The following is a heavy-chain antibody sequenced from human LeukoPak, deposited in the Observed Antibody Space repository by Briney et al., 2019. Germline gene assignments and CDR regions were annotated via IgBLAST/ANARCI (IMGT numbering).Heavy chain of an antibody. J-gene: IGHJ4*02. CDR3: AKEMGDSSSWSIDY. D-gene: IGHD6-13*01. Sequence: GGSLRLSCAASGFTFSSYWMSWVRQAPGKGLEWVANIKQDGSEKYYVDSVKGRFTISRDNAKNSLYLQMNSLRAEDTAVYYCAKEMGDSSSWSIDYWGQGTLVTVSS. CDR2: IKQDGSEK. CDR1: GFTFSSYW. V-gene: IGHV3-7*01.